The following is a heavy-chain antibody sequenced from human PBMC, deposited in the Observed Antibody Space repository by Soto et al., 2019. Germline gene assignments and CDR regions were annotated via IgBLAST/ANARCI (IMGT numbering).Heavy chain of an antibody. CDR3: ARDRGSGLYRAGSDY. CDR1: GFTFSSYW. Sequence: EVQLVESGGGLVQPGGSLRLSCAASGFTFSSYWMTWVRQAPGKGLEWVANIYPDGSEKYYVDSVKGRFTISRDNAKNSLYLEMNGLRAEDTAVYFCARDRGSGLYRAGSDYWGQGILVTVSS. J-gene: IGHJ4*02. V-gene: IGHV3-7*01. CDR2: IYPDGSEK. D-gene: IGHD6-19*01.